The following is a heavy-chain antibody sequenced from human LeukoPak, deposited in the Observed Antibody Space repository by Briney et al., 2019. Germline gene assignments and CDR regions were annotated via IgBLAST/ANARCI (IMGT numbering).Heavy chain of an antibody. CDR1: GFTFEDYA. CDR3: ARDRGYGGTSFDY. V-gene: IGHV3-21*01. D-gene: IGHD4-23*01. CDR2: ISSSSSYI. Sequence: PGGSLRLSCVASGFTFEDYAMHWVRQAPGKGLEWVSSISSSSSYIYYADSVKGRFTISRDNAKNSLYLQMNSLRAEDTAVYYCARDRGYGGTSFDYWGQGTLVTVSS. J-gene: IGHJ4*02.